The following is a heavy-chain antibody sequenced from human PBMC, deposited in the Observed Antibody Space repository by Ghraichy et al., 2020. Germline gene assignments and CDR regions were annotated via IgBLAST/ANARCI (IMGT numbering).Heavy chain of an antibody. CDR1: GFTFTSSA. CDR3: AAEGIAARRGYYYGMDV. D-gene: IGHD6-6*01. V-gene: IGHV1-58*01. J-gene: IGHJ6*02. CDR2: IVVGSGNT. Sequence: SVKVSCKASGFTFTSSAVQWVRQARGQRLEWIGWIVVGSGNTNYAQKFQERVTITRDMSTSTAYMELSSLRSEDTAVYYCAAEGIAARRGYYYGMDVWGQGTTFTVSS.